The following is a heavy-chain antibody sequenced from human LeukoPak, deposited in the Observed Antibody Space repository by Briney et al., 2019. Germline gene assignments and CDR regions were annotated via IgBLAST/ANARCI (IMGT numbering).Heavy chain of an antibody. CDR1: GVSFRTAW. CDR2: IKGDGSEK. CDR3: ARDKVNGGMTGSLFDY. V-gene: IGHV3-7*01. Sequence: PGGSLRLSCAASGVSFRTAWMSWVRQAPGKGLEWVAHIKGDGSEKNYVDSVKGRFTISRDNAKNSLYLQMNSLTDEDTAVFYCARDKVNGGMTGSLFDYWGQGALVTVSS. D-gene: IGHD4-23*01. J-gene: IGHJ4*02.